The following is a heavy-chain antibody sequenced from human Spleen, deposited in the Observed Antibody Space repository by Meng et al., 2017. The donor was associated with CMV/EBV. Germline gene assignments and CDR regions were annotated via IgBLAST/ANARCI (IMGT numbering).Heavy chain of an antibody. Sequence: GSLRLSCTVSGGSISSSSYYWGWIRQPPGKGLEWIGSIYYSGSTYYNPSLKSRVTISVDTSKNQFSLKLSSVTAADTAVYYCARGSGTILSPMDVWGQGTTVIVSS. CDR1: GGSISSSSYY. V-gene: IGHV4-39*07. J-gene: IGHJ6*02. CDR3: ARGSGTILSPMDV. CDR2: IYYSGST. D-gene: IGHD3-3*01.